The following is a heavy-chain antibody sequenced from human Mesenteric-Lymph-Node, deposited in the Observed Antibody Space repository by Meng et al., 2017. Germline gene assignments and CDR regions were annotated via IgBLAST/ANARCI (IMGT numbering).Heavy chain of an antibody. CDR3: ARGYSSGWYRGDDAFDI. CDR1: GYTFTGYY. V-gene: IGHV1-2*06. CDR2: INPNSGGT. D-gene: IGHD6-19*01. J-gene: IGHJ3*02. Sequence: ASVKVSCKASGYTFTGYYMHWVRQATGQGLEWMGRINPNSGGTNYAQKFQGRVTMTRDTSISTAYMELSRLRSDDTAVYYCARGYSSGWYRGDDAFDIWGQGTMVTVSS.